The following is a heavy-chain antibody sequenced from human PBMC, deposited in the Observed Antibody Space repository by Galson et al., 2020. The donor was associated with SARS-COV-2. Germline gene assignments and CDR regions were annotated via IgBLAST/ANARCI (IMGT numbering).Heavy chain of an antibody. CDR3: ARGSPPGIAVAFWA. J-gene: IGHJ4*02. CDR1: GGSFSGYY. D-gene: IGHD6-19*01. CDR2: INHSGST. Sequence: SQTLSLTCAVYGGSFSGYYWSWIRQPPGKGLEWIGEINHSGSTNYNPSLKSRVTISVDTSKNQFSLRINSVTAADTAVYYCARGSPPGIAVAFWAWGQGTLVTVSS. V-gene: IGHV4-34*01.